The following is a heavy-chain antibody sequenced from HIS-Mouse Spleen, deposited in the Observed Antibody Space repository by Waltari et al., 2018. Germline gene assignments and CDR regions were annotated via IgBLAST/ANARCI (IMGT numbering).Heavy chain of an antibody. CDR2: ISYDGSNK. CDR3: ARRYSGYDLGY. CDR1: GFPFRSFA. J-gene: IGHJ4*02. D-gene: IGHD5-12*01. Sequence: QVQLVESGGGVVQPGRSVRRSCPASGFPFRSFAMHWVRQAPGKGLEWVAVISYDGSNKYYADSVKGRFTISRDNSKNTLYLQMNSLRAEDTAVYYCARRYSGYDLGYWGQGTLVTVSS. V-gene: IGHV3-30*04.